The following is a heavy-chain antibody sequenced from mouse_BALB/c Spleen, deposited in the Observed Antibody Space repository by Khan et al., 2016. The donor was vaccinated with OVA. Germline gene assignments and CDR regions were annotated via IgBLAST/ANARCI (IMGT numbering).Heavy chain of an antibody. CDR2: IYPGSGST. Sequence: LQQPGSELVRPGASVKLSCKASGYTFTSYWMHWVKQRHGQGLEWIGNIYPGSGSTNYDEMFKSKGTLTVDTSFSTAYMHLSSLTSEDSAVYYCTRGGYYGKSLFAYWGQGTLVIVSA. V-gene: IGHV1S22*01. D-gene: IGHD2-1*01. J-gene: IGHJ3*01. CDR3: TRGGYYGKSLFAY. CDR1: GYTFTSYW.